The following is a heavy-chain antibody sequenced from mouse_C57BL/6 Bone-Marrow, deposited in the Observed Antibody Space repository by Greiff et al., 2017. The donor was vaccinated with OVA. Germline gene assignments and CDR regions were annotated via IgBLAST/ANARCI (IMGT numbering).Heavy chain of an antibody. V-gene: IGHV1-69*01. CDR2: IDPSDSYT. J-gene: IGHJ4*01. D-gene: IGHD1-1*02. Sequence: QVQLQQPGAELVMPGASVKLSCKASGYTFTSYWMHWVKQRPGQGLEWIGEIDPSDSYTNHNQKFKGKSTLTVDKSSSTAYMQLGSLTSEDSAVYYCARGGWSYAMDYWGQGTSVTVSS. CDR1: GYTFTSYW. CDR3: ARGGWSYAMDY.